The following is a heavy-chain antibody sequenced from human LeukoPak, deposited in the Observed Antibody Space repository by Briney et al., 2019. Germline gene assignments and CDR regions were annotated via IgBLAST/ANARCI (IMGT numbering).Heavy chain of an antibody. V-gene: IGHV1-2*02. CDR3: ARGGVGIVGAISYDY. Sequence: ASVKVSCKASGYTFTGYYMHWVRQAPGQGLEWMGWINPNSGGTNYAQKFQGRVTMTRDTSISTAYMELSRLRSDDTAVYYCARGGVGIVGAISYDYWGQGTLVTVSS. CDR2: INPNSGGT. J-gene: IGHJ4*02. D-gene: IGHD1-26*01. CDR1: GYTFTGYY.